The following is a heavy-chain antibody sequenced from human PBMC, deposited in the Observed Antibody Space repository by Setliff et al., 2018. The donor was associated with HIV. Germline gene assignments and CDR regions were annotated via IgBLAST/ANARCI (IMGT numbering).Heavy chain of an antibody. D-gene: IGHD2-8*01. CDR1: GVSIDKNY. Sequence: KPSETLSLTCTVSGVSIDKNYWSWVRRPPGKGLEWIGRVYMSGKTNYSPSLKSRVTMSADTSKNQVSLKLTSVTAADTAVYYCAKDAGVTGGLYRYYIDAWGNGTTVTVSS. CDR3: AKDAGVTGGLYRYYIDA. V-gene: IGHV4-4*07. CDR2: VYMSGKT. J-gene: IGHJ6*03.